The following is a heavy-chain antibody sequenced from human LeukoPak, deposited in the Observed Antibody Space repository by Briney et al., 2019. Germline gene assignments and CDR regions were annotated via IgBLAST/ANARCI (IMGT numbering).Heavy chain of an antibody. V-gene: IGHV4-39*01. J-gene: IGHJ4*02. CDR3: ARSSTYDFWSGYYPQWDY. CDR2: IYYSGST. Sequence: SETLSLTCTVSGGSISSSSYYWGWIRQPPGKGLEWIGSIYYSGSTYYNPSLKSRVTISVDTSKNQFSLKLSSVTAADTAVYYCARSSTYDFWSGYYPQWDYWGQGTLVTVSS. CDR1: GGSISSSSYY. D-gene: IGHD3-3*01.